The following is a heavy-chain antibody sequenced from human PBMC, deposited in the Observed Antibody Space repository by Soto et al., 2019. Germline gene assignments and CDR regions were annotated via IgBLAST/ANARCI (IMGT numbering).Heavy chain of an antibody. D-gene: IGHD6-6*01. CDR2: IYYRGST. J-gene: IGHJ5*02. Sequence: SETLSLTCPVPGGSIISYYCTLSRHPPWKGLECIGYIYYRGSTNYNPSLKSRVTISVDTSKNQFSLKLSSVTAADTAVYYCARVTARWFDPWGQGTLVTVSS. CDR3: ARVTARWFDP. CDR1: GGSIISYY. V-gene: IGHV4-59*01.